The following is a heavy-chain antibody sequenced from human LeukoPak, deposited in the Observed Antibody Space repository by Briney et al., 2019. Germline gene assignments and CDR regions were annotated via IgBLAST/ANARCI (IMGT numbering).Heavy chain of an antibody. J-gene: IGHJ4*02. Sequence: GASVKVSCKASGYTFTSYGISWVRQAPGQGLEWMGWISAYNGNTNYAQKLQGRVTMTTDTSTNTVYMELTSLKSDDTAVYYCARDQRNSGSYRFEYWGQGTLVTVSS. CDR2: ISAYNGNT. D-gene: IGHD1-26*01. CDR3: ARDQRNSGSYRFEY. CDR1: GYTFTSYG. V-gene: IGHV1-18*01.